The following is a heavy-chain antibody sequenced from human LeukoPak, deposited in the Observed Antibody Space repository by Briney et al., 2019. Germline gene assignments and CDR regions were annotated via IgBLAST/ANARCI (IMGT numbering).Heavy chain of an antibody. D-gene: IGHD6-13*01. CDR2: IYTSGST. V-gene: IGHV4-61*02. CDR3: ARGRTAAGTFWFDP. CDR1: GGSISSGSYY. J-gene: IGHJ5*02. Sequence: PSETLSLTCTVSGGSISSGSYYWSWIRQPAGKGLEWIGRIYTSGSTNYNPSLKSRVTISVDTSKNQFSLKLSSVTAADTAVYYCARGRTAAGTFWFDPWGQGTLVTVSS.